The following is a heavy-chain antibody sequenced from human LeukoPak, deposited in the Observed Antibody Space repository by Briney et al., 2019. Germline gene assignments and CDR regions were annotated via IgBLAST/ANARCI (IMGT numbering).Heavy chain of an antibody. Sequence: PGGSLRLSCTASGFTFGDYAMSWFRQAPGKGLEGGGFIRSKAYGGTTEYAASVKGRFTISRDDSKSIAYLQMNSLKTEDTAVYYCTRPGIAVAGRGHAFDIWGQGTMVTVSS. J-gene: IGHJ3*02. D-gene: IGHD6-19*01. CDR3: TRPGIAVAGRGHAFDI. CDR1: GFTFGDYA. V-gene: IGHV3-49*03. CDR2: IRSKAYGGTT.